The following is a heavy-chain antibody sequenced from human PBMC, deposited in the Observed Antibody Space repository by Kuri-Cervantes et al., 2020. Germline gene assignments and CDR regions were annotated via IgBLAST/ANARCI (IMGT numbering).Heavy chain of an antibody. V-gene: IGHV2-5*02. CDR2: IYWDDDK. CDR3: AHTETHYYDSSGFDY. CDR1: GFSLSTSGVG. J-gene: IGHJ4*02. D-gene: IGHD3-22*01. Sequence: SGPTLVKPTQTLTLTCTFSGFSLSTSGVGVGWIRQLPGKALEWLALIYWDDDKRYSPSLKSRLTITKDTSKNQVVLTMTNMDPVDTATYYCAHTETHYYDSSGFDYWGQGTLVTVSS.